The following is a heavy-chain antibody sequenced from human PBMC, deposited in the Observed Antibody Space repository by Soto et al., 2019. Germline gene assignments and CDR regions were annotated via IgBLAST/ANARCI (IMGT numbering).Heavy chain of an antibody. Sequence: QVHLVASGVGMVQPGRSLRLAGTASGFTFRSYAMHWVREAPGKGLEWVAVISYSGSNTYYADSVKGRFSISRDISNNTLYLQMNSLRSEDTAVYYCARAPGGSTETFASWGQGTLVTVSS. J-gene: IGHJ4*02. CDR1: GFTFRSYA. CDR2: ISYSGSNT. CDR3: ARAPGGSTETFAS. D-gene: IGHD3-10*01. V-gene: IGHV3-30-3*01.